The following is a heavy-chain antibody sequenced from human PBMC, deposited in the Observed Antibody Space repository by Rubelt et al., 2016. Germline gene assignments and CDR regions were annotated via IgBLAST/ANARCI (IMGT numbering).Heavy chain of an antibody. CDR1: GYTFTSYG. D-gene: IGHD6-13*01. V-gene: IGHV1-18*01. CDR3: ARVISGVEYSSSWHFDY. CDR2: ISAYNGNT. Sequence: QVQLVQSGAEVKKPGASVKVSCKASGYTFTSYGISWVRQAPGQGLEWMGWISAYNGNTNYAQKRQGRVTMTTDKSTSTAYMELRSLRSDDTAVYYCARVISGVEYSSSWHFDYWGQGTLVTVSS. J-gene: IGHJ4*02.